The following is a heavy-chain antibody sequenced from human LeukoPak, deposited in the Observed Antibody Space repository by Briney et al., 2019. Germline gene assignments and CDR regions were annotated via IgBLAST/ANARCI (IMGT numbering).Heavy chain of an antibody. Sequence: SETLSLTCTVSGGSISSGDYYWSWIRQPPGKGLEWIGYIYYSGSTYYNPSLKSRVTISVDTSKNQSSLKLSSVTAADTAVYYCARENYDFWSGYLRAVGYNWFDPWGQGTLVTVSS. CDR1: GGSISSGDYY. CDR2: IYYSGST. V-gene: IGHV4-30-4*01. D-gene: IGHD3-3*01. J-gene: IGHJ5*02. CDR3: ARENYDFWSGYLRAVGYNWFDP.